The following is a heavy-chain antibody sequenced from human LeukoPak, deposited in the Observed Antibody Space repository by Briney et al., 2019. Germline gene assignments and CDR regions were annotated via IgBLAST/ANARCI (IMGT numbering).Heavy chain of an antibody. CDR1: GGSISSGGYY. CDR3: AQAITGTYAFDI. D-gene: IGHD1-7*01. CDR2: IYHSGST. Sequence: SETLSLTCTVSGGSISSGGYYWSWIRQPPGKGLEWIGYIYHSGSTYYNPSLKSRVTISVDRSKNQFSLKLSSVTAADTAVYYCAQAITGTYAFDIWGQGTMVTVSS. J-gene: IGHJ3*02. V-gene: IGHV4-30-2*01.